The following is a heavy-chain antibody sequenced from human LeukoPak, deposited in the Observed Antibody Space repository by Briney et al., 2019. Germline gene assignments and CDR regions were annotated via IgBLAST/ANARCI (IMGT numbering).Heavy chain of an antibody. CDR1: GGSISSYY. J-gene: IGHJ4*02. V-gene: IGHV4-59*08. D-gene: IGHD3-3*01. Sequence: SETLSLTCTVSGGSISSYYWSWIRQPPGKGLEWIGYIYYSGSTNYNPSLKSRVTISVDTSKNQFSLKLSSVTAADTAVYYCARSVDYDFWSGYYGRFDYWGQGTLVTVSS. CDR2: IYYSGST. CDR3: ARSVDYDFWSGYYGRFDY.